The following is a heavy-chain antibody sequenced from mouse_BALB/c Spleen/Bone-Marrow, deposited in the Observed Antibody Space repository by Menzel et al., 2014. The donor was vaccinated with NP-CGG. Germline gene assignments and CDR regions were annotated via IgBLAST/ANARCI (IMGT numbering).Heavy chain of an antibody. V-gene: IGHV3-8*02. D-gene: IGHD2-1*01. Sequence: VQLKDSGPSLVKPSQTLSLTCSVTGDSITNGYWNWIRKFPGNKLEYMGYINYSGSTYYNPSLKSRISITRDTSKNXFFLQLNSVTTEDTATYYCVRSGYYGSYPASYWGQGTLVTVSA. J-gene: IGHJ3*01. CDR3: VRSGYYGSYPASY. CDR2: INYSGST. CDR1: GDSITNGY.